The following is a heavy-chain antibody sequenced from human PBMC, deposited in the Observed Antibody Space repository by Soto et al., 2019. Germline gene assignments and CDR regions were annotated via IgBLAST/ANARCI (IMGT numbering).Heavy chain of an antibody. D-gene: IGHD3-22*01. Sequence: SVKVSCKASGGTFSSYAISWVRQAPGQGLEWMGGIIPIFGTANYAQKFQGRVPITADESTSTAYMELSSLRSEDTAVSYCARGLGGRYYDSSGYSRFTDWGQGTLVTVSS. CDR2: IIPIFGTA. CDR3: ARGLGGRYYDSSGYSRFTD. CDR1: GGTFSSYA. J-gene: IGHJ4*02. V-gene: IGHV1-69*13.